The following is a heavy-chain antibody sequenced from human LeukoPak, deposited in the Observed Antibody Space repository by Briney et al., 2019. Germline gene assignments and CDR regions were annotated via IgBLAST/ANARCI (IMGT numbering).Heavy chain of an antibody. CDR3: AKDRVWFGEPWAYFDY. CDR1: GFTFSSYG. J-gene: IGHJ4*02. CDR2: ISGSGGST. D-gene: IGHD3-10*01. V-gene: IGHV3-23*01. Sequence: PGGSLRLSCAASGFTFSSYGMSWVRQAPGKGLEWVSAISGSGGSTYYADSVKGRFTISRDNSKNTLYLQMNSLRAEDTAVYYCAKDRVWFGEPWAYFDYWGQGTLVTVSS.